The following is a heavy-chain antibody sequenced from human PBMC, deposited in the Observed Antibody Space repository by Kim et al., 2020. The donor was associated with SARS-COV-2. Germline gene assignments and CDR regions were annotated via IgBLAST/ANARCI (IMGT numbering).Heavy chain of an antibody. J-gene: IGHJ4*02. Sequence: GGSLRLSCAASGFTFSTHGMHWVRQAPGKGLEWVAVISYDGTTKYYTDSVKGRFTISRDNSKNTLYLEMNSLRAEDTAVYYCAKILGTGGSCYDYWGQGTLVTVSS. D-gene: IGHD2-15*01. V-gene: IGHV3-30*18. CDR1: GFTFSTHG. CDR2: ISYDGTTK. CDR3: AKILGTGGSCYDY.